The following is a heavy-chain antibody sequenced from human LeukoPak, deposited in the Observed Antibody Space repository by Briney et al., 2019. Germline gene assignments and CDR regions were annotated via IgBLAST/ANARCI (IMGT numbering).Heavy chain of an antibody. CDR3: AREYTLYRSGWFLDY. Sequence: SETLSLTCTVSGGSISSGTYYWSWIRQPAGKGLEWIGRIYTSGTTHYNPSLENRVIISVGTSKNQFSLKLSSVTAADTAVYYCAREYTLYRSGWFLDYWGQGTVVSVSS. CDR2: IYTSGTT. CDR1: GGSISSGTYY. D-gene: IGHD6-19*01. V-gene: IGHV4-61*02. J-gene: IGHJ4*02.